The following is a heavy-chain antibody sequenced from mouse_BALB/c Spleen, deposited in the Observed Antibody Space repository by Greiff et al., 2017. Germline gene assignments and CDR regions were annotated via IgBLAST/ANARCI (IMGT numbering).Heavy chain of an antibody. CDR3: ARWGLRRAWFAY. CDR2: IDPANGNT. D-gene: IGHD2-4*01. Sequence: VQLQQSGAELVKPGASVKLSCTASGFNIKDTYMHWVKQRPEQGLEWIGRIDPANGNTKYDPKFQGKATITADTSSNTAYLQLSSLTSEDTAVYYCARWGLRRAWFAYWGQGTLVTVSA. V-gene: IGHV14-3*02. CDR1: GFNIKDTY. J-gene: IGHJ3*01.